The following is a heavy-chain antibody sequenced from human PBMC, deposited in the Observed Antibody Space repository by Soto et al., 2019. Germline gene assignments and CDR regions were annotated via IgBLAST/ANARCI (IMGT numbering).Heavy chain of an antibody. Sequence: SETLSLTCTVSGGSVSSGSYYWSWIRQPPGKGLEWIGHIYYSGSTNYNPSLKSRVTISVDTSKNQFSLKLSSVTAADTAVYYCAREKKSGYYDSSGYYNFDYWGQGTLVTVSS. D-gene: IGHD3-22*01. V-gene: IGHV4-61*01. J-gene: IGHJ4*02. CDR1: GGSVSSGSYY. CDR3: AREKKSGYYDSSGYYNFDY. CDR2: IYYSGST.